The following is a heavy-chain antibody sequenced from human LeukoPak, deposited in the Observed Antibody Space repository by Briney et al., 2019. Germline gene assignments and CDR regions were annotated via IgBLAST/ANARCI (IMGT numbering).Heavy chain of an antibody. J-gene: IGHJ4*02. CDR1: GYSFTSYW. D-gene: IGHD5-12*01. CDR3: AIEGGYSGYGFFDY. Sequence: GESLRISCKGSGYSFTSYWISWVRQMPGKGLEWVGRIDPSDSYTNYSPSFQGHVTISADKSISTAYLQWSSRKAPDTAMYYCAIEGGYSGYGFFDYWGQGTLVTVSS. V-gene: IGHV5-10-1*01. CDR2: IDPSDSYT.